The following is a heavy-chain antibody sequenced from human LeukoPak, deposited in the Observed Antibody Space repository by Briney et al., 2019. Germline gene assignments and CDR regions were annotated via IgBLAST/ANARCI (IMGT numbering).Heavy chain of an antibody. CDR3: ARRSSSWHFDY. J-gene: IGHJ4*02. V-gene: IGHV3-23*01. CDR2: TSGSGGST. CDR1: GFTFSSYA. Sequence: GGSLRLSCAASGFTFSSYAMSWVRQAPGKGLEWVSATSGSGGSTYYADSVKGRFTISRDNSKNTLYLQMNSLRAEDTAVYYCARRSSSWHFDYWGQGTLVTVSS. D-gene: IGHD6-13*01.